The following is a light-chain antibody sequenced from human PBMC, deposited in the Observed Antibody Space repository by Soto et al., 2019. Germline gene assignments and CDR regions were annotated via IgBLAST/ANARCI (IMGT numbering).Light chain of an antibody. CDR2: DVS. CDR1: SSDVGGYNY. J-gene: IGLJ2*01. CDR3: CSYAGNYIHVV. V-gene: IGLV2-11*01. Sequence: QSALTQPRSVSGSPGQSVTISCTGTSSDVGGYNYVSWYRHHPDKAPELMIYDVSKRPSEVPDRFSGSKSGNTASLTISGLQAEDEADYYCCSYAGNYIHVVFGGGTQLTVL.